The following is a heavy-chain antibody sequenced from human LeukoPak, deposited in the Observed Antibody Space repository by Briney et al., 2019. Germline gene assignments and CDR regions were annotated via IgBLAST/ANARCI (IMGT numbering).Heavy chain of an antibody. J-gene: IGHJ2*01. V-gene: IGHV3-23*01. Sequence: GGSLRLSCAASGFTFSSYAMSWVRQAPGKGLEWVSAISGRGGSTYYADSVKGRFTISRDNSKNTLYLQMNSLRAEDTALYYCARAIVYWFFDLWGRGTLVTVSS. CDR2: ISGRGGST. CDR3: ARAIVYWFFDL. CDR1: GFTFSSYA. D-gene: IGHD3-22*01.